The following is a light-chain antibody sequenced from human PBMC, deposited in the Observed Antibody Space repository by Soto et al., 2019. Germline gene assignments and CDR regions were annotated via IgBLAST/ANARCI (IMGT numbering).Light chain of an antibody. CDR1: QSISSN. Sequence: EIMLTQSPGTLSLSPGERATLSCRASQSISSNLAWYQQKPGQAPRRLIYGASTRATGTPDRFSGSGSGTDFTLTISRLEPEDFAVYYCQQYGSLITFGQGTRLEI. J-gene: IGKJ5*01. CDR2: GAS. CDR3: QQYGSLIT. V-gene: IGKV3-20*01.